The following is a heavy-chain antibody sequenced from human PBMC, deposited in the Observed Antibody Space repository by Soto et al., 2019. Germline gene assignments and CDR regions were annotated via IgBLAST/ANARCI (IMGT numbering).Heavy chain of an antibody. J-gene: IGHJ6*02. CDR3: ARDSGTVSIIPYYYYYGMDV. CDR1: GFTFSSYG. V-gene: IGHV3-33*01. CDR2: IWYDGSNK. D-gene: IGHD3-3*01. Sequence: QVQLVESGGGVVQPGRSLRLSCAASGFTFSSYGMHWVRQAPGKGLEWVAVIWYDGSNKYYADSVKGRFTISRDNSKNTLYLQMNSLRAEDTAVYYCARDSGTVSIIPYYYYYGMDVWGQGPTVTVSS.